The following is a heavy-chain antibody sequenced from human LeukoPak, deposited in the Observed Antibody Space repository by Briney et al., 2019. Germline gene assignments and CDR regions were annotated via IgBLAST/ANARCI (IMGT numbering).Heavy chain of an antibody. CDR3: ARVPSSIVVVPAASPYYYYYGMDV. D-gene: IGHD2-2*01. CDR1: GGSISSYY. CDR2: IYYSGST. Sequence: SETLSLTCTVSGGSISSYYWSWIRQPPGKGLEWIGYIYYSGSTNYNPSLKSRVTISVDTSKNQFSLKLSSVTAADTAVYYCARVPSSIVVVPAASPYYYYYGMDVWGQGTTVTVSS. J-gene: IGHJ6*02. V-gene: IGHV4-59*01.